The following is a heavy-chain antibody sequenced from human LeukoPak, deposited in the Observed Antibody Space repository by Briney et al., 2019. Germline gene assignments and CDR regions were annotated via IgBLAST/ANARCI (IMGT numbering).Heavy chain of an antibody. CDR2: INHSGST. CDR3: ANKKAAKETPFDY. D-gene: IGHD1/OR15-1a*01. V-gene: IGHV4-34*08. Sequence: GSLRLSCAVSGFTFNDYAMSWVRQPPGKGLEWIGEINHSGSTNYNPSLKSRVTISVDTSENQFSLKLSSVTAADTAVYYCANKKAAKETPFDYWGQGTLVTVSS. J-gene: IGHJ4*02. CDR1: GFTFNDYA.